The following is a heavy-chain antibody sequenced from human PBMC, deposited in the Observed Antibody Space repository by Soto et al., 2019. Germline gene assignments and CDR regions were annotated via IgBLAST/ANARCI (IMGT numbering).Heavy chain of an antibody. CDR3: ARWVTTGGVDV. Sequence: QVQLVESGGGVVQPGTSLRLSCVGSGFTFRSYVIHWVRHAPGKGLEWVALTSYDGSNNFYGYSVKGRFTISRHNSRNTVDLQLDSRRCQDTALYYCARWVTTGGVDVGGQGTLVSVSS. J-gene: IGHJ4*02. D-gene: IGHD3-16*01. CDR1: GFTFRSYV. V-gene: IGHV3-33*05. CDR2: TSYDGSNN.